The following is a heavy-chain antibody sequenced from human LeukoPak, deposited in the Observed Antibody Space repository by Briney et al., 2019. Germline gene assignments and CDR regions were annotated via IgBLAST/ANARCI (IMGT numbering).Heavy chain of an antibody. D-gene: IGHD3-22*01. CDR3: ARDLGQYYDTSDNWFDP. Sequence: PGGSLRLSCAASGFTFSSYSMNWVRQAPGKGLEWVSSISSSSSYIYYADSVKGRFTISRDNARNSLCLQMNSLRAEDTAVYYCARDLGQYYDTSDNWFDPWGQGTLVTVSS. J-gene: IGHJ5*02. CDR2: ISSSSSYI. V-gene: IGHV3-21*01. CDR1: GFTFSSYS.